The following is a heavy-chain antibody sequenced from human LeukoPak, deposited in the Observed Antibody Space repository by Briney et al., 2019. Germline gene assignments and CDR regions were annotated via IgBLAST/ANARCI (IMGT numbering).Heavy chain of an antibody. CDR2: ISSDGSHK. V-gene: IGHV3-30*18. Sequence: GGSLRLSCAASGFSFSTYGMHWVRQAPGKGLEWVAVISSDGSHKYWADSVKGRFTISRDNSKNTVYLQMNSLRAEDTAVYYCAKGSIDWYYFDYWGQGTLVTVSS. D-gene: IGHD3-9*01. CDR3: AKGSIDWYYFDY. CDR1: GFSFSTYG. J-gene: IGHJ4*02.